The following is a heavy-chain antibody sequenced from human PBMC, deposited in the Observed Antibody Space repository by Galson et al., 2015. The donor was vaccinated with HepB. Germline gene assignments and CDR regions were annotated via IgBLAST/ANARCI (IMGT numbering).Heavy chain of an antibody. Sequence: AISGDSVSSDSSAWNWIRQSPSRVLEWLGRTYYMSQWYHDYSGSLQSRITINAETSTNQFFLQLDSVTPEDTAVYYCARDGYLGLVYYFDYWGPGILVTVS. J-gene: IGHJ4*02. CDR1: GDSVSSDSSA. CDR2: TYYMSQWYH. CDR3: ARDGYLGLVYYFDY. D-gene: IGHD6-25*01. V-gene: IGHV6-1*01.